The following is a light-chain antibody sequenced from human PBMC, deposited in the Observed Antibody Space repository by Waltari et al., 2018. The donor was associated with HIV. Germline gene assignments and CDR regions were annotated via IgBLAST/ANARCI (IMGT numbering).Light chain of an antibody. J-gene: IGLJ2*01. CDR1: NIGSKS. CDR3: QVWDTNTDQYVI. V-gene: IGLV3-21*01. CDR2: HDT. Sequence: SYVLTQPPSVSVAPGKTARITCGGENIGSKSVNWYQKQPGQAPVMVIYHDTDRPSGIPDRFSGSNSEDTATLTIRRVEAGDEADYFCQVWDTNTDQYVIFGGGT.